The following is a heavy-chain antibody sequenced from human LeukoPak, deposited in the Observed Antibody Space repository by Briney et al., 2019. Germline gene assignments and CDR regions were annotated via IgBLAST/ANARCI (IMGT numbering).Heavy chain of an antibody. J-gene: IGHJ3*02. Sequence: SETLSLTCAVYGGSLSGYYWSWIRQPPGKGLEWIGEINHSGSTNYNPSLKTRVTISVDTSKNQFSLKLSSVTAADTAVYYCARGGGYSSSWSHFDIWGQGTMVTVSS. CDR2: INHSGST. D-gene: IGHD6-13*01. V-gene: IGHV4-34*01. CDR3: ARGGGYSSSWSHFDI. CDR1: GGSLSGYY.